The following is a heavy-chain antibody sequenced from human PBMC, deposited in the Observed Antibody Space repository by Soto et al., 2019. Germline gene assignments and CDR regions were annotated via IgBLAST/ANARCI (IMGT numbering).Heavy chain of an antibody. Sequence: QTLSLTCIVSGASISTGGYSWSWIRQLPGKGPEWIGYIYESGRTYYKPSLKSRASISMDKSRNQFSVRLTSVTAADTAVYFCARGDRYSGSFSDYFDPWGQGTLVTVSS. J-gene: IGHJ5*02. CDR2: IYESGRT. CDR1: GASISTGGYS. D-gene: IGHD1-26*01. V-gene: IGHV4-30-2*01. CDR3: ARGDRYSGSFSDYFDP.